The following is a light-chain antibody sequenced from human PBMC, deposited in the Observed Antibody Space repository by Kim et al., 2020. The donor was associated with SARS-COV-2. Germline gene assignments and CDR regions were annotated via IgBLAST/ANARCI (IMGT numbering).Light chain of an antibody. V-gene: IGKV1-39*01. J-gene: IGKJ5*01. CDR1: QTIHIY. CDR2: SAS. CDR3: QQSYNTPPIT. Sequence: SVGDRVTISCRASQTIHIYLNWYQQKPGRAPKLLIESASTLQTGVPSRFSGSGSGTDFTITISSVQPEDFATYFCQQSYNTPPITFGQGTRLEIK.